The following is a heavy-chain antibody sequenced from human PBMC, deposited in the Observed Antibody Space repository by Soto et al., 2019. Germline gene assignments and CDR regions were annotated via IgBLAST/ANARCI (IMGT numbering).Heavy chain of an antibody. V-gene: IGHV1-69*13. D-gene: IGHD3-9*01. J-gene: IGHJ6*02. Sequence: GASVKVSCKASGGTFSSHAISWVRQAPGQGLEWMGGIIPILGTANYAQKFQGRVTIIADESTSTAYMELSSLRSEDTAVYYCACTDYYSNYYYYGMDVWGQGTTVTVSS. CDR2: IIPILGTA. CDR1: GGTFSSHA. CDR3: ACTDYYSNYYYYGMDV.